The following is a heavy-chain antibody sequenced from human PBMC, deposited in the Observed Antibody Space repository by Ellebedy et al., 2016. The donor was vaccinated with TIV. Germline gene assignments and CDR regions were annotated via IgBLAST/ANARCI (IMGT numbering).Heavy chain of an antibody. CDR2: ISTYNGKT. V-gene: IGHV1-18*01. J-gene: IGHJ5*02. Sequence: ASVKVSCXASGYSFASYGISWVRQAPGQRLEWMGWISTYNGKTESAQKLQGRVTITADKSTSTAYMELSSLRSEDTAVYYCARVNQWQGFDAWGQGTLVTVSS. CDR3: ARVNQWQGFDA. CDR1: GYSFASYG. D-gene: IGHD6-19*01.